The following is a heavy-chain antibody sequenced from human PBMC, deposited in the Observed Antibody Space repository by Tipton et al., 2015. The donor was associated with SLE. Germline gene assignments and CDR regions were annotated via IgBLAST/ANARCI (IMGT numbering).Heavy chain of an antibody. CDR2: IYISTTGST. CDR3: ARAGSTVILDAFDI. CDR1: GAPLSSHY. J-gene: IGHJ3*02. Sequence: TLSLTCSVSGAPLSSHYWRWIRQPAGKGLEWIGRIYISTTGSTNYNPPLESRVSMSVDKSKNQFSLKLRYVAAADTAVYYCARAGSTVILDAFDIWGQGTMVTVSS. D-gene: IGHD4-17*01. V-gene: IGHV4-4*07.